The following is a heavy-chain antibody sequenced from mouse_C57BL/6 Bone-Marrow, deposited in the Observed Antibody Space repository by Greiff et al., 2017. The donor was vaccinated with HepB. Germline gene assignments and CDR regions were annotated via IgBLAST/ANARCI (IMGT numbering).Heavy chain of an antibody. V-gene: IGHV1-15*01. J-gene: IGHJ4*01. D-gene: IGHD2-4*01. CDR1: GYTFTDYE. Sequence: QVHVKQSGAELVRPGASVTLSCKASGYTFTDYEMHWVKQTPVHGLEWIGAIDPETGGTAYNQKFKGKAILTADKSSSTAYMELRSLTSEDSAVYYCTRRGLRRGYAMDYWGQGTSVTVSS. CDR2: IDPETGGT. CDR3: TRRGLRRGYAMDY.